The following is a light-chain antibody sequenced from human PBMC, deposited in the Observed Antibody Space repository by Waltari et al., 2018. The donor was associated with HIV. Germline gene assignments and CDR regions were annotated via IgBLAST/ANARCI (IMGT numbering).Light chain of an antibody. J-gene: IGLJ1*01. CDR3: QSYDNSLSGYV. CDR2: GTT. V-gene: IGLV1-40*01. Sequence: QSVLTQPPSVSGAPGQRVTISCTGSDSNIGANYDVHWYQQLPGTAPKVLIYGTTNRPSGVPDRFSGSKSDTSASLAITGLQAEDEADYYCQSYDNSLSGYVFGTGTKVSVL. CDR1: DSNIGANYD.